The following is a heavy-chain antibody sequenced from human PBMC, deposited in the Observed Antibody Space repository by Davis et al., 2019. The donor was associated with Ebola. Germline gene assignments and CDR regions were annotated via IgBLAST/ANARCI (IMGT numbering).Heavy chain of an antibody. CDR1: GGSISSSGYY. D-gene: IGHD3-16*01. V-gene: IGHV4-39*07. J-gene: IGHJ4*02. CDR3: ARDTSY. CDR2: INHSGST. Sequence: SETLSLTCTVSGGSISSSGYYWSWIRQPPGKGLEWIGEINHSGSTNYNPSLKSRVTISVDTSKNQFSLKLSSVTAADTAVYYCARDTSYWGQGTLVTVSS.